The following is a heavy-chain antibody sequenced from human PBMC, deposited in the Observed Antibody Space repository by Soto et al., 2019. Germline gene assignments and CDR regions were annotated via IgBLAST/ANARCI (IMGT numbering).Heavy chain of an antibody. V-gene: IGHV4-31*03. CDR3: ARARQYYDCEHDP. D-gene: IGHD3-16*01. Sequence: SETLSLTCTVSGDSISSGGHYWSWIRQHPGKGPEWIGYISYSGIAYYNPSLESRVTISVDTSKNQFSLNLSSVTAADTAVFYCARARQYYDCEHDPWGQGTLVTVSS. CDR1: GDSISSGGHY. CDR2: ISYSGIA. J-gene: IGHJ5*02.